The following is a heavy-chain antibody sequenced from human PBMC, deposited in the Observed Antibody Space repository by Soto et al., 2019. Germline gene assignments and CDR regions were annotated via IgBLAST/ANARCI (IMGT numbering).Heavy chain of an antibody. CDR1: GGSISSSSYY. CDR2: IYYSGST. D-gene: IGHD7-27*01. V-gene: IGHV4-39*01. Sequence: ASETLSLTCTVSGGSISSSSYYWGWIRQPPGKGLEWIGSIYYSGSTYYNPSLKSRVTISVDTSKNQFSLKLSSVTAADTAVYYCASINWGLYYYGMDVWGQGTTVTVSS. CDR3: ASINWGLYYYGMDV. J-gene: IGHJ6*02.